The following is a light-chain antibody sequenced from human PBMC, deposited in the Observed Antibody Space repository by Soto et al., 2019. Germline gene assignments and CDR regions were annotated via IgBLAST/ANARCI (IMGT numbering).Light chain of an antibody. Sequence: EIVMTQSPATLSVFPGERVTLSCRASQSVSSNLAWYQQKPGQAPRLLIYAASTRATGIPARFSCGGSGTEFILTISSLQSEDFAVYFCQQYNDWPLTFGGGTKVEIK. CDR1: QSVSSN. CDR3: QQYNDWPLT. CDR2: AAS. J-gene: IGKJ4*01. V-gene: IGKV3-15*01.